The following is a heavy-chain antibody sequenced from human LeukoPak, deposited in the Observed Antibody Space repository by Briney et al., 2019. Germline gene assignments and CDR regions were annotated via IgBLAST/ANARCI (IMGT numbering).Heavy chain of an antibody. V-gene: IGHV3-73*01. D-gene: IGHD5-18*01. Sequence: PGGSLRLSCAASGFTFSGSAMHWVRQASGKGLEWVSRIRSKANSYATAYAASVKGRFTISRDDSKNTAYLQMNSLKTEDTAVYYCTRHEPVDTAMVTDYWGQGTLVTVSS. CDR1: GFTFSGSA. CDR3: TRHEPVDTAMVTDY. J-gene: IGHJ4*02. CDR2: IRSKANSYAT.